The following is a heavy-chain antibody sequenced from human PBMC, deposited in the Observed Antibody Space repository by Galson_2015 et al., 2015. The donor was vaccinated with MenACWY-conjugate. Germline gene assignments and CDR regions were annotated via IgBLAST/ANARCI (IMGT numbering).Heavy chain of an antibody. CDR2: ISSSSSTI. Sequence: SLRLSCAASGFTFSSYSMNWVRQAPGKGLEWVSYISSSSSTIYYADSVKGRFTISRDNAKNSLYLQMNSLRAEDTAVYYCARVGCSGGSCYSWVSWFDPWGQGTLVTVSS. CDR3: ARVGCSGGSCYSWVSWFDP. D-gene: IGHD2-15*01. J-gene: IGHJ5*02. CDR1: GFTFSSYS. V-gene: IGHV3-48*01.